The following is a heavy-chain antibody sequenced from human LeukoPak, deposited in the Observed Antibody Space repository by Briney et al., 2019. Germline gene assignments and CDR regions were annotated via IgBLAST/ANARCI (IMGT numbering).Heavy chain of an antibody. J-gene: IGHJ4*02. V-gene: IGHV3-53*01. Sequence: GGSLRLSCAASGFTVSSNYMSWVRQAPGKGLEWVSVIYSGGSTYYADSVKGRFTVSRDNSKNTVYLQMNSLRADDTAKYYCAKYFQLTAPHFDYWGQGTLVTVSS. CDR2: IYSGGST. CDR1: GFTVSSNY. D-gene: IGHD2/OR15-2a*01. CDR3: AKYFQLTAPHFDY.